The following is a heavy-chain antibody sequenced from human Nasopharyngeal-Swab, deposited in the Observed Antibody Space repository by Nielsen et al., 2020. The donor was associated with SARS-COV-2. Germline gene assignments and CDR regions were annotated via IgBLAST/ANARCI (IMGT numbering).Heavy chain of an antibody. V-gene: IGHV3-11*04. J-gene: IGHJ4*02. D-gene: IGHD7-27*01. CDR3: ARDRANWDFDY. CDR2: ISGSGVTI. Sequence: SCAASGFTFSDYYMSWIRQAPGKGLEYISYISGSGVTIYYGDSMKGRFTISRDNAKNSLYLQMNSLRAEDTAVYYCARDRANWDFDYWGQGTLVTVSS. CDR1: GFTFSDYY.